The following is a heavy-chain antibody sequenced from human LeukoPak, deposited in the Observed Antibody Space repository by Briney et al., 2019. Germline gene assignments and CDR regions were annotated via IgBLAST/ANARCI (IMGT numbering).Heavy chain of an antibody. CDR3: AKDRPEYYDILTGYFDY. CDR2: ISYDGSNK. J-gene: IGHJ4*02. CDR1: GFTFSSYG. D-gene: IGHD3-9*01. V-gene: IGHV3-30*18. Sequence: RSLRLSCAASGFTFSSYGMHWVRQAPGKGLEGVAVISYDGSNKYYADSVKGRFTISRDNSKNTLYLQMNSLRAEDTAVYYCAKDRPEYYDILTGYFDYWGQGTLVTVSS.